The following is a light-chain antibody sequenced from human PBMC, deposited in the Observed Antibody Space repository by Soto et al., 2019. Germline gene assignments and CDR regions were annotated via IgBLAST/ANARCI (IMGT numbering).Light chain of an antibody. J-gene: IGKJ1*01. V-gene: IGKV3-20*01. Sequence: EIVLTQSPGTLSLSPGERATLSCRASQSVDDNLLAWYHQSPGQAPRLLIYGASSRATGIPDRFSGSGSGTDFTLTIDRLEPEDFALYFCHHYGSAPWTFGQGTEVEIK. CDR1: QSVDDNL. CDR2: GAS. CDR3: HHYGSAPWT.